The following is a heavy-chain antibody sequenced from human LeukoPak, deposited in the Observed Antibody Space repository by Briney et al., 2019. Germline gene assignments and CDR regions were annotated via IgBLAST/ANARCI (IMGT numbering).Heavy chain of an antibody. CDR1: GCTFSKYA. V-gene: IGHV3-30*04. D-gene: IGHD1-1*01. Sequence: PGASLRLSWAAAGCTFSKYACCLIRKAPGKGLEWVAIIPYDGSHKYYADFVKGRFSIPRDNSNNTFLLQMNSLRPADTAVYYCAREQLYFSDRTYSAHNWFDPWGQGTLVTVSS. CDR2: IPYDGSHK. CDR3: AREQLYFSDRTYSAHNWFDP. J-gene: IGHJ5*02.